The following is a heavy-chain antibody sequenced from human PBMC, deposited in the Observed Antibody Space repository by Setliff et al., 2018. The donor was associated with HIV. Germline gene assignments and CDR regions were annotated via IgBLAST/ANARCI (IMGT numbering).Heavy chain of an antibody. Sequence: GASVKVSCKASGGTFSSYPISWVRQAPGQGLEWMGGIIPIFGTTHYAQKFQGRVTVTADESTSTAYMQLSSLRSDDTAVYYCARGRNYDSSGYGDYYYYMDVCGKGTTVTVSS. J-gene: IGHJ6*03. CDR3: ARGRNYDSSGYGDYYYYMDV. D-gene: IGHD3-22*01. CDR1: GGTFSSYP. V-gene: IGHV1-69*13. CDR2: IIPIFGTT.